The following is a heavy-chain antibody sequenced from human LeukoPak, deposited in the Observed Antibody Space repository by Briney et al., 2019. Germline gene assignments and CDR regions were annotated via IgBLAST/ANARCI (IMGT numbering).Heavy chain of an antibody. CDR3: ASGFWVAAAAPLKY. D-gene: IGHD6-13*01. J-gene: IGHJ4*02. Sequence: PGGSLRLSCAASGFTFSSYSMNWVRQAPGKGLEWVSVIYSGSTTYYADSVKGRFIISRDNSKNTLYLQMNSLRAEDTAVYYCASGFWVAAAAPLKYWGQGTLVTVSS. CDR1: GFTFSSYS. CDR2: IYSGSTT. V-gene: IGHV3-66*01.